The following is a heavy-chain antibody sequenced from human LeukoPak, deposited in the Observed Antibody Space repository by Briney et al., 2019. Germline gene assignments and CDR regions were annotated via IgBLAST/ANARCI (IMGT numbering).Heavy chain of an antibody. Sequence: SETLSLTCTVSGGSISSYYWSWIRQPAGKGLEWIGRIQSGTTNYNPSLKSRLTMSVDTSKNLFSLNLSSVTAADTAVYYCARQVGSFTMMPWGQGTLVTVSS. CDR2: IQSGTT. CDR1: GGSISSYY. D-gene: IGHD3-22*01. J-gene: IGHJ1*01. V-gene: IGHV4-4*07. CDR3: ARQVGSFTMMP.